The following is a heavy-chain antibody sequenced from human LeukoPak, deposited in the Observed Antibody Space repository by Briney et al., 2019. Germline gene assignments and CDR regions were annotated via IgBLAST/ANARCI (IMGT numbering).Heavy chain of an antibody. CDR3: VRGRHSANNYGGDY. D-gene: IGHD5-12*01. CDR2: ISDSGVSI. Sequence: GGSLRLSCATSGFTFSAYEMNWVRQAPGKGLEWISYISDSGVSIHYADSVRGRFSISRDNAEDALLLQMNTLRAEDTAVYYCVRGRHSANNYGGDYWGQGTLVTVSS. V-gene: IGHV3-48*03. J-gene: IGHJ4*02. CDR1: GFTFSAYE.